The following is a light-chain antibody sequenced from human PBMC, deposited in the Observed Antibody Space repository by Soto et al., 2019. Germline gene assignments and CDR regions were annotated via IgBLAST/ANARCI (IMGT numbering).Light chain of an antibody. J-gene: IGKJ5*01. V-gene: IGKV3-15*01. Sequence: EIVMTQSPATLSVSPGERATLSFRVSQTVSRNLAWYQQRPGQAPRLLIYDISNRAAGVPARFSGSGSETEFTLTIRSLQSEDFAVYFCQQYNNWPSFGQGTRLEI. CDR3: QQYNNWPS. CDR2: DIS. CDR1: QTVSRN.